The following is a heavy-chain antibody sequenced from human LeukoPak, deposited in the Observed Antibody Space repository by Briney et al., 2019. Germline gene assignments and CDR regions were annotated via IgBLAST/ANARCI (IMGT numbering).Heavy chain of an antibody. D-gene: IGHD6-6*01. CDR1: GGSISSYY. Sequence: PSETLSLTCTVSGGSISSYYWSWIRQPPGKGLEWIGYIYYSGSTNYNPSVQSRVTISVDTSKNQFSLKLSSVAAADTAVYYCARGSSGFDYWGQGTLVTVSS. J-gene: IGHJ4*02. CDR2: IYYSGST. CDR3: ARGSSGFDY. V-gene: IGHV4-59*01.